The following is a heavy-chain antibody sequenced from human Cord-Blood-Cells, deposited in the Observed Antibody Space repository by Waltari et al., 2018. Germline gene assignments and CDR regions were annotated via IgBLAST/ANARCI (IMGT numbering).Heavy chain of an antibody. CDR3: ARDQWEQLVGGWFDP. CDR2: ISSSSSYI. D-gene: IGHD6-6*01. CDR1: GFTFSSYS. V-gene: IGHV3-21*01. J-gene: IGHJ5*02. Sequence: EVQLVESGGGLVKPGGSLRLSCAASGFTFSSYSMNWVRQAPGKGREWVSSISSSSSYIYYADSVKGRFTISRDNAKNSLYLQMNSLRAEDTAVYYCARDQWEQLVGGWFDPWGQGTLVTVSS.